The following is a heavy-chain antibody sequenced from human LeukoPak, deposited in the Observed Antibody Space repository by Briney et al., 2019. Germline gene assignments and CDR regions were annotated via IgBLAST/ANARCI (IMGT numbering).Heavy chain of an antibody. D-gene: IGHD1-7*01. V-gene: IGHV4-38-2*01. Sequence: PSETLSLTCAVSGYSISSGYYWGWIRQPPGKGLEWIGSIYHSGSTFYNPSLRSRVTRSVDTSKNHFSLKLSSVTAADTAVYYCATQLTGLELRRSLVYWGQGTLVTVSS. J-gene: IGHJ4*02. CDR1: GYSISSGYY. CDR3: ATQLTGLELRRSLVY. CDR2: IYHSGST.